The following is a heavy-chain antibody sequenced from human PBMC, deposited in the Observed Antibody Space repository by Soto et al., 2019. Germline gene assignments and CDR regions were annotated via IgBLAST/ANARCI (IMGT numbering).Heavy chain of an antibody. D-gene: IGHD3-22*01. CDR1: GGSFSDYS. Sequence: PSETLSLTCAVYGGSFSDYSWTWIRQPPGKGLEWIGEINESGSTNYTPSLERRVTISRDTSNNRFSLKLSAVTAADTAVYYCARGSHTLHSYDRGGFSHYVDYWGQGTLVTVSS. CDR3: ARGSHTLHSYDRGGFSHYVDY. V-gene: IGHV4-34*01. CDR2: INESGST. J-gene: IGHJ4*02.